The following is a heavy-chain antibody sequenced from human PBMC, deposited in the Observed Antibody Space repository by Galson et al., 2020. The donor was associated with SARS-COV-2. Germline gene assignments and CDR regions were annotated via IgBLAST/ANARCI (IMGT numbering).Heavy chain of an antibody. J-gene: IGHJ3*02. CDR3: ARGSYDSSGYYEWAVDS. Sequence: GESLKISCAASGFTFSSYAMHWVRQAPGKGLEWVAVITYDGSNKYYADSVRGRFTISRDNSKNTLYLQMNSLRAEDTAVYYCARGSYDSSGYYEWAVDSCGEGTVVIVSS. CDR2: ITYDGSNK. V-gene: IGHV3-30*01. CDR1: GFTFSSYA. D-gene: IGHD3-22*01.